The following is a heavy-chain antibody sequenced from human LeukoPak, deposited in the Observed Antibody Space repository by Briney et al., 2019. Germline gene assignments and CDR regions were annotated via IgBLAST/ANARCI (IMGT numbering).Heavy chain of an antibody. CDR3: ARDLGGSGSYPYDY. J-gene: IGHJ4*02. CDR2: MKEDGSEI. D-gene: IGHD3-10*01. Sequence: GGSLRLSCAASGFTFSSYWMTWVRQAPGKGLEWVAYMKEDGSEIYYVDSVKGRFTISRDNAKNSLYLQMNSLRAEDTAVYYCARDLGGSGSYPYDYWGQGTLVTVSS. V-gene: IGHV3-7*01. CDR1: GFTFSSYW.